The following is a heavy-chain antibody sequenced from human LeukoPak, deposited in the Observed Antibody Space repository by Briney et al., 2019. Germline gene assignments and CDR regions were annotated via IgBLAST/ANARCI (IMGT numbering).Heavy chain of an antibody. V-gene: IGHV3-11*05. J-gene: IGHJ4*02. CDR2: ISGKSDYT. Sequence: GGSLRLSCAASGFMFDDYGMSWIRQAPGKGLEWVSYISGKSDYTNYADSVRGRFTISRDNAKNSLYLQVNSLRTEDTAVYYCARARAGSSHDYWGQGTLVTVSS. D-gene: IGHD3-10*01. CDR1: GFMFDDYG. CDR3: ARARAGSSHDY.